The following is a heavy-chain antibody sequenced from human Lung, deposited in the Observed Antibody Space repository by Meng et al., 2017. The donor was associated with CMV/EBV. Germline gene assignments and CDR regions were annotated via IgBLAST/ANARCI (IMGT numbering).Heavy chain of an antibody. J-gene: IGHJ6*04. CDR1: GFYFSDYA. CDR3: ARSYNGKYYPPYYYYYYGMDV. V-gene: IGHV3-30*02. Sequence: GGSXRLXCTASGFYFSDYAMHWVRQAPGKGPEWVTFTHYDESEKYYADSVKGRFTISRDNSKKTLYLQMNSLRPEDTAVYYCARSYNGKYYPPYYYYYYGMDVWXKGTTATFPS. CDR2: THYDESEK. D-gene: IGHD1-26*01.